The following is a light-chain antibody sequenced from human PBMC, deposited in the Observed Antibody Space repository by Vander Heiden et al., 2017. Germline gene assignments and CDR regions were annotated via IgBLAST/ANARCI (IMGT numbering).Light chain of an antibody. J-gene: IGKJ4*01. CDR1: QNINHF. Sequence: EIVLTQSPATLSLSPGESATLSCRASQNINHFLAWYQQKPGQTPRLLFYDASKRATGIPARFSGTGSGTDFTLASSSLEPEDCAVYYCQQVDTWPLTFGGGTKVEIK. CDR2: DAS. V-gene: IGKV3-11*01. CDR3: QQVDTWPLT.